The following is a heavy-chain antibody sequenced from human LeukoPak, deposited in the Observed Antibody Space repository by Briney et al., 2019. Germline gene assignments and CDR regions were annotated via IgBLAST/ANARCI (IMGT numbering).Heavy chain of an antibody. CDR3: ARTRAASFDTYRTGMDV. CDR2: ISTGGRNQ. V-gene: IGHV3-48*04. CDR1: GFTFSSHW. J-gene: IGHJ6*02. Sequence: GGSLRLSCAASGFTFSSHWMHWVRQAPGKGLEWVSYISTGGRNQYYAESVEGRFTISRDNAKNSLYLQMNRLRAEDTAVYYCARTRAASFDTYRTGMDVWGQGTTVTVSS. D-gene: IGHD3-16*02.